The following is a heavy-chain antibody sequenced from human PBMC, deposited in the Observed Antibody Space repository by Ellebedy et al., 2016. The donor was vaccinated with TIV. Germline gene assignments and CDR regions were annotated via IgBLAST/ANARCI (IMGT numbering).Heavy chain of an antibody. Sequence: GESLKISCAASGFTFSSYSMNWVRQAPGKGLEWVSYISSSSSTIYYADSVKGRFTISRDNAKNSLYLQMNSMRDEDTAVYYCARDEAEVGATCFGYWGQGTLVTVSS. V-gene: IGHV3-48*02. J-gene: IGHJ4*02. CDR3: ARDEAEVGATCFGY. D-gene: IGHD1-26*01. CDR1: GFTFSSYS. CDR2: ISSSSSTI.